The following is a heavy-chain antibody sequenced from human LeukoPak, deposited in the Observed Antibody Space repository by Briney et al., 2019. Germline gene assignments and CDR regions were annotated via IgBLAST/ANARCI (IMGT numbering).Heavy chain of an antibody. D-gene: IGHD2-2*01. CDR3: ARQSQPSYAFDI. V-gene: IGHV5-51*01. J-gene: IGHJ3*02. CDR2: IYPGDPDT. Sequence: RSGESLKISCKGSGYSFTSYWIGWVRPMPGKGLEWMGIIYPGDPDTRYSPSFQGQVTISADKSISTAYLQWSSLKASDTAMYYCARQSQPSYAFDIWGQGTMVTVYS. CDR1: GYSFTSYW.